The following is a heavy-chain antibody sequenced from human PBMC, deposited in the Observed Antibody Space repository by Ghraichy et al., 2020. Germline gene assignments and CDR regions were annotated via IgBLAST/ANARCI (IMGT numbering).Heavy chain of an antibody. CDR2: ISDSGGSR. CDR1: GFTFSSYG. V-gene: IGHV3-23*01. Sequence: GGSLRLSCAASGFTFSSYGMSWVRQAPGKGLEWVSGISDSGGSRYYADSVKGRFTISRDNSKNTLYLQMNSLRVEDSAVYYCASYISGWGGYFELWGRGTLVTVSS. J-gene: IGHJ2*01. D-gene: IGHD6-19*01. CDR3: ASYISGWGGYFEL.